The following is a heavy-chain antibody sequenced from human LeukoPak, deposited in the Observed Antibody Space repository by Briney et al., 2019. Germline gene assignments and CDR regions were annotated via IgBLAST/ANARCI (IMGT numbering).Heavy chain of an antibody. CDR1: GYTLTDYF. CDR2: INPNSGAT. CDR3: ARGRNSSSWYFDWFDH. D-gene: IGHD6-13*01. Sequence: ASVKVSCKASGYTLTDYFIHWVRQAPGQGLEWVGWINPNSGATNYAQKFQGRVSMTRDTSISTAYMELSRLRSDHTAIYYCARGRNSSSWYFDWFDHWGQGTLVTVSS. J-gene: IGHJ5*02. V-gene: IGHV1-2*02.